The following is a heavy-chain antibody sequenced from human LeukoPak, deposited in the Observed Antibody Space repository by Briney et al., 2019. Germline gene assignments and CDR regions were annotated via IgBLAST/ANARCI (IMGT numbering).Heavy chain of an antibody. Sequence: ASVKVSCKASGYTFTGYYMHWVRQAPGQGLEWMGWINPNSGGTNYAQKFQGRVTMTRDTSISTAYMELSRLRSDDTAVYYCARDGYYYDSSGYFWFDPWGQGTLVTVSS. CDR3: ARDGYYYDSSGYFWFDP. J-gene: IGHJ5*02. V-gene: IGHV1-2*02. CDR2: INPNSGGT. D-gene: IGHD3-22*01. CDR1: GYTFTGYY.